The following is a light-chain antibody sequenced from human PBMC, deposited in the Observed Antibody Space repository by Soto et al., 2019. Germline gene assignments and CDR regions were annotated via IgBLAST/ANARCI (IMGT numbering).Light chain of an antibody. V-gene: IGKV3-11*01. CDR3: QQRSHWPRT. J-gene: IGKJ1*01. CDR2: DVS. Sequence: EIVMTQSPVTLSWSPGERATLSCRASQSVSSNLAWYQQKPGQAPRLLIYDVSNRATGIPARFSGSGSGTDFSLTISSLEPEDFAVYYCQQRSHWPRTFGQGTKVDIK. CDR1: QSVSSN.